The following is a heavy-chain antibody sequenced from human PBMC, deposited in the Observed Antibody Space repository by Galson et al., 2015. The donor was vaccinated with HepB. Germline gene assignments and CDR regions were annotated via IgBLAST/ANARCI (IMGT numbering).Heavy chain of an antibody. D-gene: IGHD6-13*01. CDR3: ARNTQAPYGSSWYYFDY. Sequence: SLRLSCAASGFTFSSYWMHWVRQAPGKGLVWVSRINSDGSSTSYADSVKGRFTISRDNAKNTLYLQMNSLRAEDTAVYYCARNTQAPYGSSWYYFDYWGQGTLVTVSS. CDR1: GFTFSSYW. CDR2: INSDGSST. J-gene: IGHJ4*02. V-gene: IGHV3-74*01.